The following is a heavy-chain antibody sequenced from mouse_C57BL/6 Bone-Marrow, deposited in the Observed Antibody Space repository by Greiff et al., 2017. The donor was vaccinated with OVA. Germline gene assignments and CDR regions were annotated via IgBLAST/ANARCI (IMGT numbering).Heavy chain of an antibody. Sequence: QVTLKESGPGILQPSPTLSLTCSFSGFSLSTSNMGIGWIRQPSGKGLEWLAHIWWNDDKYYNPFLKSPPTISKDTSNNHVFLKITSVDTADTATYYCAQTCLYGYDEGTVAYWGQGTLVTVSA. CDR1: GFSLSTSNMG. CDR2: IWWNDDK. CDR3: AQTCLYGYDEGTVAY. J-gene: IGHJ3*01. V-gene: IGHV8-5*01. D-gene: IGHD2-2*01.